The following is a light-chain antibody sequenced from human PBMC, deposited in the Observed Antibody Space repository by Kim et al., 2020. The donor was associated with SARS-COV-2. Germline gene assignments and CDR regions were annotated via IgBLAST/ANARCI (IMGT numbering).Light chain of an antibody. J-gene: IGKJ1*01. CDR2: DAS. Sequence: EIVLTQSPGTLSLSPGERDTLSCRASHNMNTDLGWYQQKPGQTPRLFIYDASNRAPGIPARISGSGSGTDFTLTFSSLEPEDSAVYYCQQRNKWPRTFGQGTKVDIK. CDR1: HNMNTD. V-gene: IGKV3-11*01. CDR3: QQRNKWPRT.